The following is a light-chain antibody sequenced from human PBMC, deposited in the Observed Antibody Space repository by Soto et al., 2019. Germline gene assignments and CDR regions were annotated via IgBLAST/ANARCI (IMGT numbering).Light chain of an antibody. V-gene: IGLV3-21*02. CDR1: NIGSKS. Sequence: SYELTQPPSVSVAPGQTARLTCGGDNIGSKSVHWYQQKSGQAPVLVVFDDSDRPSGIPERFSGSNSGNTATLTISRVEAGDEADYFCQVWDSSSDQWVFGGGTQLTVL. J-gene: IGLJ3*02. CDR2: DDS. CDR3: QVWDSSSDQWV.